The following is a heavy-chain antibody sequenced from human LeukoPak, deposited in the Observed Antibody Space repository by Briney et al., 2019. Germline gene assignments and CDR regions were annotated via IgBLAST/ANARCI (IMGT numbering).Heavy chain of an antibody. CDR1: GFIFSGSA. CDR3: ASVAIAEAGKDN. J-gene: IGHJ4*02. CDR2: IRSKANNYAT. Sequence: GGSLRLSCAASGFIFSGSAMHWVRQASGKGLEWVGRIRSKANNYATTYAASVKGRFTISRDDSKNTAYLLMNSPKTEDTAVYYCASVAIAEAGKDNWGQGTLVTVSS. V-gene: IGHV3-73*01. D-gene: IGHD6-19*01.